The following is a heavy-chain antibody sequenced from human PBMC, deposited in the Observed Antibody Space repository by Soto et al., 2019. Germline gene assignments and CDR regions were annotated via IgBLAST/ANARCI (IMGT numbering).Heavy chain of an antibody. Sequence: ASVKVSCTASGYTFTNYYMHWVRQAPGQGLEWMGMINPSGGSTNYAQKFQGRVTMTRDTSTSTVYMELSSLRSEDTAVYYCARGSNGNYYYYYYYMDVWGKETTVTVSS. CDR3: ARGSNGNYYYYYYYMDV. V-gene: IGHV1-46*03. CDR1: GYTFTNYY. CDR2: INPSGGST. D-gene: IGHD4-17*01. J-gene: IGHJ6*03.